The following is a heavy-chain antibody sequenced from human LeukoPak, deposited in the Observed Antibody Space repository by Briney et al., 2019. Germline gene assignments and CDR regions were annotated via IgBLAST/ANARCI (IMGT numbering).Heavy chain of an antibody. J-gene: IGHJ3*02. CDR2: IYSGGST. D-gene: IGHD7-27*01. CDR3: ARDWADWGSPDAFDI. V-gene: IGHV3-53*01. CDR1: GFTVSSNY. Sequence: GGSRRLSCAASGFTVSSNYMSWVRQAPGKGLEWVSVIYSGGSTYYADSVKGRFTISRDNSKNTLYLQMNSLRAEDTAVYYCARDWADWGSPDAFDIWGQGTMVTVSS.